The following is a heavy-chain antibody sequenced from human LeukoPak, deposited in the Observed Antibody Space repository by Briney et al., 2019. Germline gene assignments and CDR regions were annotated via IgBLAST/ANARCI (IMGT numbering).Heavy chain of an antibody. CDR3: AKPPPSRGGLRPNAFDI. Sequence: GGSLRLSCAASGFTFSSYAMSWVRQAPGKGLEWVSAISGSGGSTYYADSVKGRFTISRDNSKNTLYLQMNSLRAEDTAVYYCAKPPPSRGGLRPNAFDIWGQGTMVTVSS. CDR1: GFTFSSYA. D-gene: IGHD4-17*01. V-gene: IGHV3-23*01. J-gene: IGHJ3*02. CDR2: ISGSGGST.